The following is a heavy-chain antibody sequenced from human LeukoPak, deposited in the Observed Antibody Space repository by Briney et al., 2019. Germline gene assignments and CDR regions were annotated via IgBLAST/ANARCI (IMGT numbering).Heavy chain of an antibody. D-gene: IGHD6-13*01. J-gene: IGHJ2*01. CDR1: GGSVSGNY. Sequence: SETLSLTCTVSGGSVSGNYWSWIRQPPGKGLEWIGSFYYSGSTYYNPSFKSRVTMSVDTSKSHFSLKLSSVTAADTALYYCARKGPNSSWYWYFDLWGRGTLVTVSS. V-gene: IGHV4-59*04. CDR3: ARKGPNSSWYWYFDL. CDR2: FYYSGST.